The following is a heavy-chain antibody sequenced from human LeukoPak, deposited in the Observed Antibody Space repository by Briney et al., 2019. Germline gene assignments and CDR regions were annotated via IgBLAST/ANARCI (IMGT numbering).Heavy chain of an antibody. Sequence: GASVKVSCKASGYTFTSYDINWVRQATGQGLEWMGWMNPNSGNTGYAQKFQGRVTITRNTSISTAYMELSSLRSEDTAVYYCARSYYDFWSGYSNWFDPWGQGTLVTVSS. V-gene: IGHV1-8*01. D-gene: IGHD3-3*01. CDR3: ARSYYDFWSGYSNWFDP. CDR2: MNPNSGNT. J-gene: IGHJ5*02. CDR1: GYTFTSYD.